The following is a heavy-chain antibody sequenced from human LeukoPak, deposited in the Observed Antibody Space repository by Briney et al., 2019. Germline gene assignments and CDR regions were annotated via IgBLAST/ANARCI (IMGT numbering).Heavy chain of an antibody. CDR1: GGSIGSSSYY. CDR3: ARPSGSYFLDAFDI. CDR2: IYYSGST. V-gene: IGHV4-39*01. D-gene: IGHD1-26*01. J-gene: IGHJ3*02. Sequence: PSETLSLTCTVSGGSIGSSSYYWGWIRQPPGKGLEWIGSIYYSGSTYYNPSLKSRVTISVDTSKNQFSLKLSSVTAADTAVYYCARPSGSYFLDAFDIWGQGTMVTVSS.